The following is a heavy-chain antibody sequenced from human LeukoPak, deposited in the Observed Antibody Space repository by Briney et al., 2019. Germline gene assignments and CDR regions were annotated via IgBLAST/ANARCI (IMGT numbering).Heavy chain of an antibody. CDR3: ARTTEGGYTYDYFYYYYMDV. J-gene: IGHJ6*03. Sequence: SETLSLTCTVSGGSISSYYWSWIRQPPGKGLEWIGYIYYSGSTNYNPPLKSRVTISVDTSKNQFSLKLSSVTAADTAVYYCARTTEGGYTYDYFYYYYMDVWGKGTTVTVSS. D-gene: IGHD5-18*01. CDR2: IYYSGST. CDR1: GGSISSYY. V-gene: IGHV4-59*01.